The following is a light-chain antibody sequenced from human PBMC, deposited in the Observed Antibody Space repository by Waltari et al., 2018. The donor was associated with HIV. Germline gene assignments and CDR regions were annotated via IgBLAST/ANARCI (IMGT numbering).Light chain of an antibody. CDR3: QSADSSGTYV. CDR2: KDS. Sequence: SYELPQPPSVSLSPGQTARITCSGDALPQHYAYWYQQKPGQAPVLVIYKDSERPSGIPERFSGSSSGTTVTLTISGVQAEDEADYYCQSADSSGTYVFGTGTKVTVL. V-gene: IGLV3-25*03. CDR1: ALPQHY. J-gene: IGLJ1*01.